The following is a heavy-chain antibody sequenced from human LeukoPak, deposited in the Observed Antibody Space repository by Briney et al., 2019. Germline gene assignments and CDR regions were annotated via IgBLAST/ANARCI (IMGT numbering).Heavy chain of an antibody. D-gene: IGHD3-9*01. J-gene: IGHJ4*02. V-gene: IGHV3-7*01. CDR3: ARDSVQLRYFDWLYSTGVDYFDY. Sequence: PGGSLRLSCAASGFTFSSYWMSWVRQAPGKGLEWVANIKQDGSEKYYVDSVKGRFTISRDNAKNSLYLQMNSLRAEDTAVYYCARDSVQLRYFDWLYSTGVDYFDYWGQGTLVTVSS. CDR1: GFTFSSYW. CDR2: IKQDGSEK.